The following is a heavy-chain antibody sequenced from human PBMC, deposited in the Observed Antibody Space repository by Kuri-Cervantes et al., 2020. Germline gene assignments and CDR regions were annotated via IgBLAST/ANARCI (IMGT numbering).Heavy chain of an antibody. V-gene: IGHV4-38-2*02. CDR1: GYPISNGYY. Sequence: GSLRLSFGVSGYPISNGYYWGWIRQPPGKGLEWIAITYHTGSTYYNPSLKSRVTISVNTSKNQFSLKLSSVTAADTAVYYCAREPALRYFDWLPTYYYYGMDVWGQGTTVTVSS. D-gene: IGHD3-9*01. J-gene: IGHJ6*02. CDR3: AREPALRYFDWLPTYYYYGMDV. CDR2: TYHTGST.